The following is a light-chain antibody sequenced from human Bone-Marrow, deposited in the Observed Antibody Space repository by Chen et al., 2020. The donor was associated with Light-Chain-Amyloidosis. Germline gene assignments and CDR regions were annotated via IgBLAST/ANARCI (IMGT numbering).Light chain of an antibody. J-gene: IGLJ2*01. CDR2: DGN. CDR1: TSDVGNF. V-gene: IGLV2-14*02. CDR3: CTGTTTLLL. Sequence: SYLTHPPSMSGSPGQSLTISCTGATSDVGNFVSWYPHQSGKVPKLKSYDGNVRPFVVSTRFSGSKSGNTYALTISGLQSEDEADYYCCTGTTTLLLFGGGTKLTVL.